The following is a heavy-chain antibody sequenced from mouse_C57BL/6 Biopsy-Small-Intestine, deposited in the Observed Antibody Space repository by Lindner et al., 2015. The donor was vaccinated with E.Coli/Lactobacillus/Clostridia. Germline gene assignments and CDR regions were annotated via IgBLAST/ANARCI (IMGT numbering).Heavy chain of an antibody. Sequence: VQLQESGPELVKPGASVMMSCKASGYTFTTYWMHWVKQRPGQGLEWIGKIDPSDSETHYNQKFKDKATLTVDKSSSTAYMQLNSLTSEDSAVYFCARGDGNYEDYAMDYWGQGTSVTVSS. D-gene: IGHD2-1*01. CDR1: GYTFTTYW. CDR3: ARGDGNYEDYAMDY. J-gene: IGHJ4*01. CDR2: IDPSDSET. V-gene: IGHV1-52*01.